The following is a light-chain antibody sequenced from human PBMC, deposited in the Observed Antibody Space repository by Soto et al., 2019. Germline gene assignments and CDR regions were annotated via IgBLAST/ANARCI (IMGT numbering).Light chain of an antibody. J-gene: IGKJ4*01. CDR3: QQYDNLPLT. Sequence: IQMTQSPSSLSASVGDRVTITCRASQGIRNDLGWYQQKPGKAPKLLIYDASNLETGVPSRFSGSGSGTDFTFTISSLQPEDIATYYCQQYDNLPLTFGGGTKVEIK. CDR2: DAS. V-gene: IGKV1-33*01. CDR1: QGIRND.